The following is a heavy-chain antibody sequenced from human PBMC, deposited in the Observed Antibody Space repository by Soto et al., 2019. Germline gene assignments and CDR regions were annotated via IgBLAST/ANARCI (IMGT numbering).Heavy chain of an antibody. V-gene: IGHV3-30-3*01. J-gene: IGHJ4*02. Sequence: QVQLVESGGGVVQPGRSLRLSCAASGFTFSSYAMHWVRQAPGKGLEWVAVISYDGSNKYYADSVKGRFTISRDNSKNTLYLQMNSLRAEDTAVYYCARVSSADYWGQGTLVTVSS. CDR3: ARVSSADY. CDR2: ISYDGSNK. CDR1: GFTFSSYA.